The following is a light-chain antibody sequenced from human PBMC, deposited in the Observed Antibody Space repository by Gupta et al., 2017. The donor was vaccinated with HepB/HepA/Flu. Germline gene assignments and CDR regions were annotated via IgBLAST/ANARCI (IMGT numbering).Light chain of an antibody. J-gene: IGLJ1*01. V-gene: IGLV2-14*03. Sequence: QSALTQPASVSGSPGQSITISCTGTNSDVGGYNYVSWYQQHPGKAPKLMIYNVSDRPSGVSNRFSGSKPGNTASLTISGLQAEDEADYYCTSYTSSITYVFGTGTRVTVL. CDR3: TSYTSSITYV. CDR1: NSDVGGYNY. CDR2: NVS.